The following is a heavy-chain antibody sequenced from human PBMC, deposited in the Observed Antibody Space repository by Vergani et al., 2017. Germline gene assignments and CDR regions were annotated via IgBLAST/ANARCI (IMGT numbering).Heavy chain of an antibody. CDR2: VRKKEDGGTP. V-gene: IGHV3-49*04. CDR1: GFTFTDYG. J-gene: IGHJ4*01. D-gene: IGHD1-26*01. CDR3: TTGFPGSSWPTY. Sequence: EVQLLESGGDLVQPGGSLRLSCRASGFTFTDYGISWVRQAQGKGLEWVGFVRKKEDGGTPEHAAAVKGRFTNSRDDSKANAYLRMNSLKTEDTAVYYCTTGFPGSSWPTYGGQGTLVTVSS.